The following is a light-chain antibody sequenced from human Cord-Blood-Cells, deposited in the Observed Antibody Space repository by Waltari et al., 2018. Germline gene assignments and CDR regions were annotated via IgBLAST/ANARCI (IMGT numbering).Light chain of an antibody. CDR3: SSYTSSSTLYV. CDR1: RRDVGGYHS. CDR2: EVS. Sequence: QSALPQPASVSGPPGQSIPISCTGTRRDVGGYHSVYGYQQHPGKAPKLMIYEVSNRPSGVSNRFSGSKSGNTASLTISGLQAEDEADYYCSSYTSSSTLYVFGTGTKVTVL. J-gene: IGLJ1*01. V-gene: IGLV2-14*01.